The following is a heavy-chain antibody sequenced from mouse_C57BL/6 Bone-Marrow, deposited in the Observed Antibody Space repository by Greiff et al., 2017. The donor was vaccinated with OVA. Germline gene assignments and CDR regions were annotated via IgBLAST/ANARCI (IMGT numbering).Heavy chain of an antibody. V-gene: IGHV5-4*01. CDR2: ISDGGSYT. D-gene: IGHD4-1*01. J-gene: IGHJ2*01. CDR3: AREGALTFYYFDY. Sequence: EVQRVESGGGLVKPGGSLKLSCAASGFTFSSYAMSWVRQTPEKRLEWVATISDGGSYTYYPDNVKGRFTISRDNAKNNLYLQMSHLKSEDTAMYYCAREGALTFYYFDYWGQGTTLTVSS. CDR1: GFTFSSYA.